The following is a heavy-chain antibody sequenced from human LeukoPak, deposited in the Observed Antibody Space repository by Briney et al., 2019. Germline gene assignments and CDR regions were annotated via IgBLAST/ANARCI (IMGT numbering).Heavy chain of an antibody. Sequence: SETLSLTCGVSGVSISSSSFYWGWIRQPPGKGLEWIGFIYSNGSNNYNPSLKSRVTISVDTSKNQFSLKLSSMTAADTAVYYCARRYCNSISCYHMDVWGKGTTVTVSS. V-gene: IGHV4-61*05. D-gene: IGHD2-2*01. CDR2: IYSNGSN. CDR3: ARRYCNSISCYHMDV. J-gene: IGHJ6*03. CDR1: GVSISSSSFY.